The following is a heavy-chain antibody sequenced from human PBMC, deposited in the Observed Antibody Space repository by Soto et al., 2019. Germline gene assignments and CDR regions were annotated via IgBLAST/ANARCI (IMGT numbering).Heavy chain of an antibody. Sequence: EVQLVESGGGLVQPGRSLRLSCVASGFKFDGHAMHWVRQTPGKGLEWVSGLGWDSGGIDYSDFVKGRFTISRDNAKNSLYLQMNSLRAEDTALYYCVRLSYSDGSGNFHYWGQGTLVTVSS. CDR3: VRLSYSDGSGNFHY. V-gene: IGHV3-9*01. D-gene: IGHD1-26*01. CDR1: GFKFDGHA. J-gene: IGHJ4*02. CDR2: LGWDSGGI.